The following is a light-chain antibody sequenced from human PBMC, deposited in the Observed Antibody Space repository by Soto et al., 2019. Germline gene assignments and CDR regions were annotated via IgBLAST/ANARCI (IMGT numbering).Light chain of an antibody. J-gene: IGLJ1*01. CDR1: SSDVGANIF. Sequence: QSVLTQPASVSGSPGQSITISCTGTSSDVGANIFVSWYQQHPGKVPKLMIYTVSSRPSGVSQRFSGSKSGNTASLIISGLQAEDEAYYYCSSYGSSGTSVFGTGTKATVL. CDR3: SSYGSSGTSV. V-gene: IGLV2-14*01. CDR2: TVS.